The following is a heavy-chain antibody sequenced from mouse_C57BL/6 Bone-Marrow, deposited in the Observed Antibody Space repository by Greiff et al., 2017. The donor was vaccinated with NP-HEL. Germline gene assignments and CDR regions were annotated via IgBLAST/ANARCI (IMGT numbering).Heavy chain of an antibody. J-gene: IGHJ1*03. Sequence: EVKLVESGGGLVQPKGSLKLSCAASGFSFNTYAMNWVRQAPGKGLEWVARIRSKSNNYATYYADSVKDRFTIARDDSESKLYLQSNNLKTEATAMYYSVRNWNVDVWGTGTTVTVSS. CDR2: IRSKSNNYAT. V-gene: IGHV10-1*01. CDR3: VRNWNVDV. CDR1: GFSFNTYA.